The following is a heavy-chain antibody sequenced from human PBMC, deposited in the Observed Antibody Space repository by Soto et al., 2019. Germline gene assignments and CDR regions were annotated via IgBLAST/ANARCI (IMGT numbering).Heavy chain of an antibody. D-gene: IGHD4-17*01. CDR1: GGSISSSSYY. CDR2: IYYSGST. J-gene: IGHJ5*02. Sequence: SETLSLTCTVSGGSISSSSYYWGWIRQPPGKGLEWIGSIYYSGSTYYNPSLKSRVTISVDTSKNQFSLKLSSVTAADTAVYYCARSYGGYLIRAPNWFDPWGQGTLVTVSS. V-gene: IGHV4-39*01. CDR3: ARSYGGYLIRAPNWFDP.